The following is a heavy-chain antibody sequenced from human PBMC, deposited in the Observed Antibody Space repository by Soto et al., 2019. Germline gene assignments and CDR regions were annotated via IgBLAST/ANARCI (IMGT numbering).Heavy chain of an antibody. CDR3: ATGAPFSGRVFDY. J-gene: IGHJ4*02. D-gene: IGHD1-26*01. V-gene: IGHV3-15*01. CDR2: IKSKAAGEIT. CDR1: GFTFSNVW. Sequence: EVQLVESGGGLVKPGGSLRLSCAASGFTFSNVWMIWVRQAPGKGLEWIGRIKSKAAGEITDYAAVVKGRFTISRDDSKDTVFLQMNSLTPEDTAMYYCATGAPFSGRVFDYWGQGTLVTVSS.